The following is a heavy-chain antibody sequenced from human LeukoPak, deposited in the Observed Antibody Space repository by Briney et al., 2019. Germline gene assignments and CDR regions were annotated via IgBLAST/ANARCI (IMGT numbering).Heavy chain of an antibody. D-gene: IGHD3-10*01. CDR3: ARVPGDY. J-gene: IGHJ4*02. Sequence: PGGSLRLSFAASGFTFSSYSMNWVRQAPGKGLEWVSFISSSSSYIYYADSVKGRFTISRDNAKNSLYLQMNSLRAGDTAVYYCARVPGDYWGQGTLVTVSS. V-gene: IGHV3-21*01. CDR1: GFTFSSYS. CDR2: ISSSSSYI.